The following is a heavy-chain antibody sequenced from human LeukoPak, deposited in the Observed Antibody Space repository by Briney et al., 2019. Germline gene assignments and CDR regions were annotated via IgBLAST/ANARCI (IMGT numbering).Heavy chain of an antibody. D-gene: IGHD2-2*01. CDR3: ARAAIVVVPAAPGY. CDR1: GYTFTSYG. V-gene: IGHV1-18*01. J-gene: IGHJ4*02. CDR2: ISAYNGNT. Sequence: GASVKVSCKASGYTFTSYGISWVRQAPGQGLEWMGWISAYNGNTNYAQKLQGRVTMTTDTSTSTAYMELRRLRSDDTAVYYCARAAIVVVPAAPGYWGQGTLVTVSS.